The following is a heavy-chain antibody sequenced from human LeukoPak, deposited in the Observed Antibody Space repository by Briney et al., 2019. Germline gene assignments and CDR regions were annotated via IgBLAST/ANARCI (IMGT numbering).Heavy chain of an antibody. J-gene: IGHJ4*02. D-gene: IGHD3-3*01. CDR1: GFAFSDDS. CDR3: ARVVVGYYDFWSGSDY. V-gene: IGHV3-21*01. CDR2: ISGSGGST. Sequence: GGSLRLSCVASGFAFSDDSMNWVRQPPGKGLEWVSSISGSGGSTYYADSVKGRFTISRDNAKNSLYLQMNSLRAEDTAVYYCARVVVGYYDFWSGSDYWGQGTLVTVSS.